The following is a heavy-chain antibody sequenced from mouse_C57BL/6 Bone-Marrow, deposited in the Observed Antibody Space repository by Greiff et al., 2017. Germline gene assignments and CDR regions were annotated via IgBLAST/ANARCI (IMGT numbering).Heavy chain of an antibody. CDR1: GFTFSSYA. CDR3: AREPFFYYYGSSYVENWYFDV. Sequence: EVKLMESGGGLVKPGGSLKLSCAASGFTFSSYAMSWVRQTPEKRLEWVATISDGGSYTYYPANVKGRFTISRDNAKNNLYLQMSHLKSEDTAMYYCAREPFFYYYGSSYVENWYFDVWGTGTTVTVSS. CDR2: ISDGGSYT. J-gene: IGHJ1*03. V-gene: IGHV5-4*01. D-gene: IGHD1-1*01.